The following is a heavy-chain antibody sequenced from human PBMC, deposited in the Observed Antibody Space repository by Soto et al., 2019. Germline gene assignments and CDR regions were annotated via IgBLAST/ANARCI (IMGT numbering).Heavy chain of an antibody. D-gene: IGHD6-13*01. Sequence: PSETLSLTCAVSGGSISSSNWWSWVRQPPGKGLEWIGEIYHSGSTNYNPSLKSRVTISVDKSKNQFSLKLSSVTAADTAVYYCARDMKGRSSSWRVDYWGQGTLVTVSS. CDR2: IYHSGST. J-gene: IGHJ4*02. CDR1: GGSISSSNW. CDR3: ARDMKGRSSSWRVDY. V-gene: IGHV4-4*02.